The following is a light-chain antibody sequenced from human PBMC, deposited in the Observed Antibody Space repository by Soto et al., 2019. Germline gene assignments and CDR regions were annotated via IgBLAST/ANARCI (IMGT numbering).Light chain of an antibody. CDR3: AAWDDSLNGFV. CDR1: SSNIGNNA. J-gene: IGLJ1*01. Sequence: QSVLTQPPSVSDAPGQRVTISCSGSSSNIGNNAVSWYQQLPGKAPKLLIYYDDLLPSGVSDRFSGSKSGTSASLAISGLQSEDEADYYCAAWDDSLNGFVFGTGTKLTVL. V-gene: IGLV1-36*01. CDR2: YDD.